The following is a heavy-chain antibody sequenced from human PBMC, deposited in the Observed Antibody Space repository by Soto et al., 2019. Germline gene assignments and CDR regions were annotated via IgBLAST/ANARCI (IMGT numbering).Heavy chain of an antibody. J-gene: IGHJ4*02. CDR3: ARLLSYDSSGYYRHYYFDY. D-gene: IGHD3-22*01. V-gene: IGHV5-51*01. CDR2: IYPGDSDT. CDR1: GYSFTSYW. Sequence: PGESLKISCKGSGYSFTSYWIGWVRQMPGKGLEWMGIIYPGDSDTRYSPSFQGQVTISADKSISTAYLQWSSLKASDTAMYYWARLLSYDSSGYYRHYYFDYWGQGTLVTVSS.